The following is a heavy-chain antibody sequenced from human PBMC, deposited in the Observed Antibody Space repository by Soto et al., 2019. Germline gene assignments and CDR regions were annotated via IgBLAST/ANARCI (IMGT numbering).Heavy chain of an antibody. CDR3: AKGDNLGPKTGYAFDP. V-gene: IGHV6-1*01. CDR2: TYFRSKWYN. Sequence: SQTLSLTCAISGDSVSSNTASWNWIRQSPSXGLEWLGRTYFRSKWYNDYAVSVKSRIIINPDTSNNQFSLQLNSVTPEDTAVYFCAKGDNLGPKTGYAFDPWGQGIMVTVSS. J-gene: IGHJ5*02. CDR1: GDSVSSNTAS. D-gene: IGHD5-12*01.